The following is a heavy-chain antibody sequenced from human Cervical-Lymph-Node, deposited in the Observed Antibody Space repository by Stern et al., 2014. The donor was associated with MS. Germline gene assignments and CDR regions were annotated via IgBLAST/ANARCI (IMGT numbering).Heavy chain of an antibody. D-gene: IGHD2-15*01. V-gene: IGHV1-3*01. J-gene: IGHJ5*02. CDR3: ARAGYCSGGRCAYNWFDP. CDR1: GYTFTTYA. CDR2: INAGNGNT. Sequence: QVQLVQYGAEVKKPGASVKVSCKASGYTFTTYAMHWVRQAPGQRLEWMGWINAGNGNTKYSQKFQGRVTITRDTSASTAYMELSSLRSEDTAVYYCARAGYCSGGRCAYNWFDPWGQGTLVTVSS.